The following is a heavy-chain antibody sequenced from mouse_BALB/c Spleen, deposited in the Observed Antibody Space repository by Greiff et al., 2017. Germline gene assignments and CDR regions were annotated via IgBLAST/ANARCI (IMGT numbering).Heavy chain of an antibody. CDR3: ARRYYAYYFDY. CDR1: GYTFTSYD. J-gene: IGHJ2*01. D-gene: IGHD1-1*01. CDR2: IYPGDGST. V-gene: IGHV1S56*01. Sequence: QVQLQHSGPELVKPGALVKISCKASGYTFTSYDINWVKQRPGQGLEWIGWIYPGDGSTKYNEKFKGKATLTADKSSSTAYMQLSSLTSENSAVYFCARRYYAYYFDYWGQGTTLTVSS.